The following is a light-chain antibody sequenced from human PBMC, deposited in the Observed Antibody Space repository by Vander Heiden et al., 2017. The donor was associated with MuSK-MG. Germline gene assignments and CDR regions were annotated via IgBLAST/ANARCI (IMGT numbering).Light chain of an antibody. CDR2: STN. CDR3: AAWDDSLNGVV. V-gene: IGLV1-44*01. Sequence: QSVLTQPPSASGTPGQMVSISCSRSSSNIGSNTVTWYQQVPGTSPKLLIYSTNHRPSGVPDRFSVSQPVTSASLAISGLQSEDEADYSFAAWDDSLNGVVFGGGTKLTVL. CDR1: SSNIGSNT. J-gene: IGLJ2*01.